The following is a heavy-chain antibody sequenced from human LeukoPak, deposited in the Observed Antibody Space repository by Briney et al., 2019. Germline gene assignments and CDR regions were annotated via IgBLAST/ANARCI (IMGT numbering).Heavy chain of an antibody. CDR3: ARDIGFWSGYYTHRLDY. CDR2: IKQDGSEK. D-gene: IGHD3-3*01. J-gene: IGHJ4*02. V-gene: IGHV3-7*01. Sequence: GGSLRLSCAASGFTFSSYWMSWVRQAPGKGLEWVANIKQDGSEKYYVDSVKGRFTISRDNAKNSLYLQMNSLRAEDTAMYYCARDIGFWSGYYTHRLDYWGQGTLVTVSS. CDR1: GFTFSSYW.